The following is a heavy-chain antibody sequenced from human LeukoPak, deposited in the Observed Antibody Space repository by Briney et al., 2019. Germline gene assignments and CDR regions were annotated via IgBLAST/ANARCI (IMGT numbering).Heavy chain of an antibody. D-gene: IGHD3-3*01. J-gene: IGHJ3*02. Sequence: SETLSLTCAVYGGSFSGYYWSWIRQPPGKGLEWIGGINHSGSTNYNPSLKSRVTISVDTSKNQFSLKLSSVTAADTAVYYCARAGRITIFGVVMRAFDIWGQGTMVTVSS. V-gene: IGHV4-34*01. CDR1: GGSFSGYY. CDR2: INHSGST. CDR3: ARAGRITIFGVVMRAFDI.